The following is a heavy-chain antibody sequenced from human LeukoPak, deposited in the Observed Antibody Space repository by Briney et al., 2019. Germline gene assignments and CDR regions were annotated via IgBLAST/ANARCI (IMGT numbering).Heavy chain of an antibody. D-gene: IGHD3-22*01. V-gene: IGHV4-39*07. CDR1: GVSISSSGSY. Sequence: PSETLSLTCAVSGVSISSSGSYWGWIRQSPGMGLQWIGSLSYSGNTYYNPSLKSRVTISVDTSKNQFSVRLSSVTAADTAVYYCAKNYDDNSAIMVDDAFDIWGQGTMVTVSS. J-gene: IGHJ3*02. CDR3: AKNYDDNSAIMVDDAFDI. CDR2: LSYSGNT.